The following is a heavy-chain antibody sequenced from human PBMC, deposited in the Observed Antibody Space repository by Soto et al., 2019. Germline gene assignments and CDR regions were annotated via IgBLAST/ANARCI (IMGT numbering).Heavy chain of an antibody. CDR1: GFTFSSYG. CDR3: AKDTHYYGSGRTS. Sequence: GGSLRLSCAASGFTFSSYGMHWVRQAPGKGLEWVAVISYDGSNKYYADSVKGRFTISRDNSKNTLYLQMNSLRAEDTAVYYCAKDTHYYGSGRTSWGQGTLVTVSS. J-gene: IGHJ4*02. CDR2: ISYDGSNK. V-gene: IGHV3-30*18. D-gene: IGHD3-10*01.